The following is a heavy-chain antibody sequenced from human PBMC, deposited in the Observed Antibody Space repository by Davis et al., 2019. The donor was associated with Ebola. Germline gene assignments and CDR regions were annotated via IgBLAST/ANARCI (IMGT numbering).Heavy chain of an antibody. Sequence: SGPTLVKPTQTLTLTCTFSGFSLSTSGMSVRWFRQPPAYALACLPRHDWDDDKYYSTSLKTRLTISKDTSKNQVVLTMTNMDPVDTATYYCAREWLPPYNWFDPWGQGTLVTVSS. V-gene: IGHV2-70*11. D-gene: IGHD5-12*01. CDR2: HDWDDDK. CDR1: GFSLSTSGMS. CDR3: AREWLPPYNWFDP. J-gene: IGHJ5*02.